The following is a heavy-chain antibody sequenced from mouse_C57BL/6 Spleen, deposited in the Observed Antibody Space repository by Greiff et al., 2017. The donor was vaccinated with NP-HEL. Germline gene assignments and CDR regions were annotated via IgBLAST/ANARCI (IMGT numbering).Heavy chain of an antibody. Sequence: VQLQQSGPELVKPGASVKISCKASGYSFTSYYIHWVKQRPGQGLEWIGWIYPGSGNTKYNEKFKGKATLTADTSSSTAYMQLSSLTSEDSAVYYCARSGLGRYFDYWGQGTTLTVSS. J-gene: IGHJ2*01. CDR3: ARSGLGRYFDY. CDR2: IYPGSGNT. D-gene: IGHD4-1*01. CDR1: GYSFTSYY. V-gene: IGHV1-66*01.